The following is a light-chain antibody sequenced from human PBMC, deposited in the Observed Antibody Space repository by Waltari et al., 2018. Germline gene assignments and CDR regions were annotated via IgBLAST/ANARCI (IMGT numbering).Light chain of an antibody. Sequence: EIVMTQSPGTLSVSPGERATLSCRASQSVRSYLAWYQQKPGQAPRLLIYGASTRATGIPGRFSGSGSGTEFTLTISGLQSEDFAVYHCQQYSDWPLTFGQGTKVEI. CDR3: QQYSDWPLT. J-gene: IGKJ1*01. CDR1: QSVRSY. V-gene: IGKV3-15*01. CDR2: GAS.